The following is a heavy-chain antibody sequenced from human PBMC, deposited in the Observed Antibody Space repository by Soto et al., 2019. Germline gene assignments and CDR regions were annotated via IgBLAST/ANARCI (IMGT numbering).Heavy chain of an antibody. CDR1: GFTFSSYW. Sequence: GGSLRLSCAASGFTFSSYWMSWVRQAPGKGLEWVANIKQDGSEKYYVDSVKGRFTISRDNAKNSLYLQMNSLRAEDTAVYYCARDSGVVVAATNYYYYGMDVWGQGTTVTVSS. V-gene: IGHV3-7*03. J-gene: IGHJ6*02. D-gene: IGHD2-15*01. CDR2: IKQDGSEK. CDR3: ARDSGVVVAATNYYYYGMDV.